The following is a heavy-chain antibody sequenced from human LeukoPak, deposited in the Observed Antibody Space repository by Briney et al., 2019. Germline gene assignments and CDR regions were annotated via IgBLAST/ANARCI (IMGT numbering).Heavy chain of an antibody. D-gene: IGHD5-24*01. J-gene: IGHJ4*02. V-gene: IGHV4-34*01. Sequence: SETLSLTCAVYGGSFSGYYWSWIRQPPGKGLEWIGEINHSGSTNYNPSLKSRVTISVDTSKNQFSLKLSSVTAADTAVYYCARRDGVYYFDYWGQGTLVTVSS. CDR1: GGSFSGYY. CDR3: ARRDGVYYFDY. CDR2: INHSGST.